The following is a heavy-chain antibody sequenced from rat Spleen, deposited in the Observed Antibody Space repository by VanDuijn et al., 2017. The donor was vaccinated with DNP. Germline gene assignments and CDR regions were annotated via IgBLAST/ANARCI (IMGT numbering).Heavy chain of an antibody. CDR1: GFSLTNYA. CDR3: ARIGGANWGYYFDY. J-gene: IGHJ2*01. CDR2: VSSGGNT. Sequence: QVQLKESGPGLVQPSQTLSLTCTVSGFSLTNYAVGWVRQPPGKGLEWMAAVSSGGNTYYNSGLKSRLSIRRDTSKSQVFLKMNSLQTEETAMYFCARIGGANWGYYFDYWGQGVMVTVSS. D-gene: IGHD5-1*01. V-gene: IGHV2S12*01.